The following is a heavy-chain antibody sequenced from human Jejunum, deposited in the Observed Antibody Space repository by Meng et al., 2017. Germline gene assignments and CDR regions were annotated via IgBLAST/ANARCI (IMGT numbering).Heavy chain of an antibody. CDR2: AST. Sequence: QVQLQGSGPGLVRPSETLSLICAVSGGSVSSSGYQWGWIWQPPGKGLEWIGYASTNYNPSLKSRVTISVDTSKNQFSLKLTSVTAADTAVYYCARDHWGSLDYWGQGVLVTVSS. D-gene: IGHD7-27*01. J-gene: IGHJ4*02. CDR3: ARDHWGSLDY. V-gene: IGHV4-61*08. CDR1: GGSVSSSGYQ.